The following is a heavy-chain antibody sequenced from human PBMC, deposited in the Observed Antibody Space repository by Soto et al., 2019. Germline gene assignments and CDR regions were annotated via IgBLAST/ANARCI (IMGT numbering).Heavy chain of an antibody. CDR2: IYPDDSDT. D-gene: IGHD3-9*01. CDR3: ARNSLTGYYNYYYSMDV. J-gene: IGHJ6*02. Sequence: PGESLKISCKSSGYSFSSYWIAWVRLMPGKGLEWMGSIYPDDSDTKYSPSFQGQVTISADKSISAAYLQWSSLKASDTAIYYCARNSLTGYYNYYYSMDVWAKGPRSPSP. CDR1: GYSFSSYW. V-gene: IGHV5-51*01.